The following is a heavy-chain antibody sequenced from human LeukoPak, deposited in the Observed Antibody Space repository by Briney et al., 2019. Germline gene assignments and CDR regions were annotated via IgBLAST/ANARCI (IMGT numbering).Heavy chain of an antibody. V-gene: IGHV3-21*04. CDR1: GFTFSSYS. D-gene: IGHD5-18*01. J-gene: IGHJ6*03. CDR3: AKAGSGDTIYSNYYMDV. CDR2: ISSSSSYI. Sequence: GGSLRLSCAASGFTFSSYSMNWVRQAPGKGLEWVSSISSSSSYIYYADSVRGRFSISRDNSKNTLYLQVNSLRVDDTALYYCAKAGSGDTIYSNYYMDVWGKGTTVTVSS.